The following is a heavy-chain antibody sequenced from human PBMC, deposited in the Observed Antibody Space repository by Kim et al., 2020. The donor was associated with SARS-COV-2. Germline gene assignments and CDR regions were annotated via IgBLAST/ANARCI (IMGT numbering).Heavy chain of an antibody. CDR1: GFTFYNAW. CDR3: AADLSDGGVFELRKVLDY. J-gene: IGHJ4*02. CDR2: IKTNTEGGAT. Sequence: GGSLRLSCAASGFTFYNAWMIWVRQAPGKGLEWVGRIKTNTEGGATDYTSSVKGRFSISRDDSKNTAYLQMNSLKTEDTAVYYCAADLSDGGVFELRKVLDYWGPGTLVTVSS. D-gene: IGHD2-8*01. V-gene: IGHV3-15*01.